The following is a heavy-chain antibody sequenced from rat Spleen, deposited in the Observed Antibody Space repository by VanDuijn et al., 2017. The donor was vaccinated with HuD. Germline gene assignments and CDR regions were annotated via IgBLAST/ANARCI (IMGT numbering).Heavy chain of an antibody. CDR2: IWGNGNT. Sequence: QVQLKESGPGLVQPSQTLSLTCTVSGFSLTTYDLHWVRQPPGKGLEWMGRIWGNGNTDSNLVLTSRLSITRDTSKSQVFLKMNNLQTEDTAMYFCATQHYYDGYYRDYWGQGVMVTVSS. CDR1: GFSLTTYD. CDR3: ATQHYYDGYYRDY. V-gene: IGHV2-27*01. D-gene: IGHD1-12*03. J-gene: IGHJ2*01.